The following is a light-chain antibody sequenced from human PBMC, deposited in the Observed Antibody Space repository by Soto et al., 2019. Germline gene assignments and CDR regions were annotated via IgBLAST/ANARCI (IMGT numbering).Light chain of an antibody. CDR1: QSVSIN. Sequence: EVVMTQSPATLSVSPGERATLSCRASQSVSINLAWYQQKPGQAPRLLIFGASTRATGIPARFSGSESGTEFTLTISSLQSEDFAVYYCHQYNNWPPWTFGQGTKVEIK. V-gene: IGKV3-15*01. J-gene: IGKJ1*01. CDR2: GAS. CDR3: HQYNNWPPWT.